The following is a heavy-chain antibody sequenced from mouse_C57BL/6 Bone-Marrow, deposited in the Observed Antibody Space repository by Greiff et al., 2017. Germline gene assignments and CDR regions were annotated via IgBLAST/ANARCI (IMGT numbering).Heavy chain of an antibody. CDR2: IWRGGST. CDR1: GFSLTSYG. J-gene: IGHJ4*01. CDR3: AKNRIYYYGSSYLMDY. V-gene: IGHV2-5*01. Sequence: QVQLKESGPGLVQPSQSLSITCTVSGFSLTSYGVHWVRQSPGKGLEWLGVIWRGGSTDYNADFMSRLSITKDNSKSQVFFKMNSLQADDTAIYYCAKNRIYYYGSSYLMDYWGQGTSVTVSS. D-gene: IGHD1-1*01.